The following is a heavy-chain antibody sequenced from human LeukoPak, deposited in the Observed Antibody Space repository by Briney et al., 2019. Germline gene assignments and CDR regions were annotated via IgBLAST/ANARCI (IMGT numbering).Heavy chain of an antibody. CDR2: ISGSGGSP. Sequence: GGSLRLSCAASGFTFSSYAMSWVRQAPGKGLQWVSAISGSGGSPYYADSVKGRFTISRDNSKNTLYLQMNSLRAEDTAVYYCARAGMETDPLDYYYYMDVWGKGTTVTVSS. CDR1: GFTFSSYA. V-gene: IGHV3-23*01. D-gene: IGHD5-18*01. J-gene: IGHJ6*03. CDR3: ARAGMETDPLDYYYYMDV.